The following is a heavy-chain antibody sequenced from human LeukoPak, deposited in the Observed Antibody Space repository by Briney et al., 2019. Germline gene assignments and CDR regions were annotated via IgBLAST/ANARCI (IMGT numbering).Heavy chain of an antibody. J-gene: IGHJ4*02. CDR2: INMDGSIT. Sequence: GGSLRLSCAVSGFTFSNYWMHWVRQSPGKGLVWVSRINMDGSITTYADSVKGRFTISRDNAKNTLYLQMNSLRAEDTAVYYCAKDPRSGYWGQGTLVTVSS. CDR1: GFTFSNYW. V-gene: IGHV3-74*01. D-gene: IGHD1-14*01. CDR3: AKDPRSGY.